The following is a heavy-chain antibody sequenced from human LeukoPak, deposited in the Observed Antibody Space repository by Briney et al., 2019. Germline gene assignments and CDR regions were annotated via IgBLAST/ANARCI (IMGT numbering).Heavy chain of an antibody. D-gene: IGHD2-2*01. CDR2: IRDKANSYAT. V-gene: IGHV3-73*01. CDR3: TRWDCTTTGCYPFDY. Sequence: GGSLRLSCAASGFTFSGSAIHWVRQASGKGLEWVGRIRDKANSYATAYIASVKGRLTISRDDSKNTAYLQMSSLKTEDTAVYYCTRWDCTTTGCYPFDYWAREPWSPSPQ. CDR1: GFTFSGSA. J-gene: IGHJ4*02.